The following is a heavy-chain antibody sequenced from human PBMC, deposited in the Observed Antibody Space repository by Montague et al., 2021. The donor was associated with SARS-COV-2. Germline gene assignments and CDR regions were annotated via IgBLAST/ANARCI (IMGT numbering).Heavy chain of an antibody. CDR1: RNGFINYW. CDR3: ARRDRAADEANTIDL. J-gene: IGHJ3*01. D-gene: IGHD1-26*01. Sequence: QPGAEVKTPGESLKISCKGSRNGFINYWIAWVRQMPGKGLQWMVIIYPADSDIRYSESFQGQVTISVDKSIRTAYLQWSSLKTSDTAIYFCARRDRAADEANTIDLWGEGTMGTVSS. V-gene: IGHV5-51*01. CDR2: IYPADSDI.